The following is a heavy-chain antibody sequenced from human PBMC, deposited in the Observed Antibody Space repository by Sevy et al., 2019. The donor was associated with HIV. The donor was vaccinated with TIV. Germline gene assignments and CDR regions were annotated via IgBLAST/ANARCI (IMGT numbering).Heavy chain of an antibody. D-gene: IGHD3-3*01. CDR3: AGSYYNFWNGYYNPFDS. CDR2: VYYTGTT. V-gene: IGHV4-39*01. Sequence: SETLSLTCAVSGDSISSNDYYWGWIRQSPGKGLEWIGIVYYTGTTYYNPSLKSRVTISVDTSKGQFSLRLSSVTAADTAVYFCAGSYYNFWNGYYNPFDSWGQGTLVTVSS. CDR1: GDSISSNDYY. J-gene: IGHJ4*02.